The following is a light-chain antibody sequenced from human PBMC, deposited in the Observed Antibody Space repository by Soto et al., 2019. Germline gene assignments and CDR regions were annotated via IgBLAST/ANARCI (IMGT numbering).Light chain of an antibody. V-gene: IGKV1-5*01. CDR3: QQYNSYCT. CDR1: QSISTW. J-gene: IGKJ2*02. CDR2: DAS. Sequence: DIQMTQSPSTLSASVGDRVTITCRANQSISTWLAWYQQKPGKAPKLLIYDASSLESGVPLRFSGSGSGTEFTLTISSLQPDDFATYYCQQYNSYCTFGQGTKLEIK.